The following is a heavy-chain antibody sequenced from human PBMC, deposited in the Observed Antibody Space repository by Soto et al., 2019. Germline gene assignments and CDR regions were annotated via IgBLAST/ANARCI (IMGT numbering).Heavy chain of an antibody. Sequence: SQTLSLTCAISGDSVSSNSAAWNWIRQSPSRGLEWLGRTYYGSKWYNDYAVSVKSRITINPDTSKNQFSLQLNSVTPEDTAVYYCARELLAAAGTRIHYYGMDVWGQGTTVTVSS. CDR1: GDSVSSNSAA. D-gene: IGHD6-13*01. CDR3: ARELLAAAGTRIHYYGMDV. J-gene: IGHJ6*02. CDR2: TYYGSKWYN. V-gene: IGHV6-1*01.